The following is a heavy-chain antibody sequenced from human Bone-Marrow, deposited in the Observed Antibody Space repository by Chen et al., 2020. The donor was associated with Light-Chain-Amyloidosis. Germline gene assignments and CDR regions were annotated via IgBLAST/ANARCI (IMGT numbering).Heavy chain of an antibody. CDR2: ISSSGSTL. V-gene: IGHV3-48*04. J-gene: IGHJ6*02. CDR3: ASMRVVTKALDSSSSLYDYDGMDV. CDR1: GFTFRHYG. Sequence: VQLMESGGDVVQPGRPLRLSCEVSGFTFRHYGMHWVRQAPGKGLEWLSYISSSGSTLPDADSVKGRFTISIDNAKNSLYLQMNSLRTEDTAVYYCASMRVVTKALDSSSSLYDYDGMDVWGQGTTVTVSS. D-gene: IGHD6-6*01.